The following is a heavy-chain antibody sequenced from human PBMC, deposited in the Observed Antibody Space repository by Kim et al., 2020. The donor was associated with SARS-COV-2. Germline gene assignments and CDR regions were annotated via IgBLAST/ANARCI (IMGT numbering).Heavy chain of an antibody. CDR3: ARTRGFDY. J-gene: IGHJ4*02. Sequence: DGSNKYYADSVKGRFTISRDNSKNTLYLQMNSLRAEDTAVYYCARTRGFDYWGQGTLVTVSS. CDR2: DGSNK. D-gene: IGHD3-10*01. V-gene: IGHV3-33*01.